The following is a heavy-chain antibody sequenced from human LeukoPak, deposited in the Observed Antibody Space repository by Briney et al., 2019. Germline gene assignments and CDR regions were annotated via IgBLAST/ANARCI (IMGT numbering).Heavy chain of an antibody. J-gene: IGHJ4*02. CDR3: AKSRGESRGASNY. CDR2: ISGSGDIT. V-gene: IGHV3-23*01. Sequence: GGSLRLSCAASGFTFTSYAMNWVRQAPGKGLEWVSFISGSGDITYYADSVKGRLTIPRDNSKNTLYLQMNSLRAEDTALYYCAKSRGESRGASNYWGQGTLVTVSS. D-gene: IGHD1-26*01. CDR1: GFTFTSYA.